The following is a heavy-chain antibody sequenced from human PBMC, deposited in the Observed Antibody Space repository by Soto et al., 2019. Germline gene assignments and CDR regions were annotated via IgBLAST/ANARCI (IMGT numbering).Heavy chain of an antibody. D-gene: IGHD3-9*01. J-gene: IGHJ6*02. CDR2: ISYDGSNK. V-gene: IGHV3-30*18. CDR3: AKDRVTIFSVGMDV. Sequence: LRLSCAASGFTFSSYGMHWVRQAPGKGLEWVAVISYDGSNKYYADSVKGRFTISRDNSKNTLYLQMNSLRAEDTAVYYCAKDRVTIFSVGMDVWGQGTTVTVSS. CDR1: GFTFSSYG.